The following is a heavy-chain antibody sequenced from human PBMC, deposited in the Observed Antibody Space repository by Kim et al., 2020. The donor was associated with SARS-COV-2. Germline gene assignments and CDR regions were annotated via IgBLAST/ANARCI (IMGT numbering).Heavy chain of an antibody. J-gene: IGHJ3*02. CDR1: GFTFSSYW. CDR2: IKQDGSEK. CDR3: ARDGALSGPLDAFDI. D-gene: IGHD6-25*01. V-gene: IGHV3-7*03. Sequence: GGSLRLSCAASGFTFSSYWMSWVRQAPGKGLEWVANIKQDGSEKYYVDSVKGRFTISRDNAKNSLYLQMNSLRAEDTAVYYCARDGALSGPLDAFDIWGQGTMVTVSS.